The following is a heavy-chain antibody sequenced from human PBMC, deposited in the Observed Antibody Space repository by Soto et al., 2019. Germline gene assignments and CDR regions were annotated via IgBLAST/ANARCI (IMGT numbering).Heavy chain of an antibody. CDR2: ITSSGSDI. Sequence: PGGSLRLSCEASGFTFSSYSMNWVRQAPGKGLQWVSFITSSGSDIYYADSVMGRFTISRDNSKNSLYLQMNSLRAEDTAVYYCAKDLLYYYDSSGYSYPYYWGQGTLVTVSS. D-gene: IGHD3-22*01. CDR3: AKDLLYYYDSSGYSYPYY. J-gene: IGHJ4*02. CDR1: GFTFSSYS. V-gene: IGHV3-48*01.